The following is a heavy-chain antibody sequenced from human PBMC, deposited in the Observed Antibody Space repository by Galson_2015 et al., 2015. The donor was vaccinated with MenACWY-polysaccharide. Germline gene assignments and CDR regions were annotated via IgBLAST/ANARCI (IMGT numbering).Heavy chain of an antibody. CDR2: IYHSGST. CDR1: GGSISSGGYS. CDR3: ARVDTATYYGMDV. D-gene: IGHD5-18*01. J-gene: IGHJ6*02. V-gene: IGHV4-30-2*01. Sequence: TLSLTCAVSGGSISSGGYSWSWIRQPPGKGLEWIGYIYHSGSTYYNPSLKSRVTISVDRSKNQFSLKLSSVTAPDTAVYYSARVDTATYYGMDVWGQGTTVTVSS.